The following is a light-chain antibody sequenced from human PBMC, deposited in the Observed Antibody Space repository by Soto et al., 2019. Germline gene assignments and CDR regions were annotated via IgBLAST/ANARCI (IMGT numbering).Light chain of an antibody. Sequence: IVLSQSPATLSLYPGERATLSCRASQSVGYHLAWYQQKPGQAPRLLIYDASNRATGIPARFSGSGSGTDFTLSISSLEPEDFAVYYCQQRSNWPPVTFGGRTMVDIK. CDR1: QSVGYH. CDR3: QQRSNWPPVT. V-gene: IGKV3-11*01. CDR2: DAS. J-gene: IGKJ4*01.